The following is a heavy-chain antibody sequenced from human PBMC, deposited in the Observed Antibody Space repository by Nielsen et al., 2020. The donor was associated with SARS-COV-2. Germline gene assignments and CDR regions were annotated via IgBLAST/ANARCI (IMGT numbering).Heavy chain of an antibody. V-gene: IGHV3-30*04. CDR3: ARGGYSSSWYNYYYYYYGMDV. Sequence: WLRQPPGKGLEWVAVISYDGSNKYYADSVKGRFTISRDNSKNTLYLQMNSLRAEDTAVYYCARGGYSSSWYNYYYYYYGMDVWGQGTTVTVSS. CDR2: ISYDGSNK. J-gene: IGHJ6*02. D-gene: IGHD6-13*01.